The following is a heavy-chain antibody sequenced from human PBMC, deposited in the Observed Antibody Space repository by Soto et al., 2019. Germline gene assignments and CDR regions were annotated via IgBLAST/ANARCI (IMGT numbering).Heavy chain of an antibody. Sequence: GPGPRNTSETLSLTCSVSGGSISHYYWSWIRQSPGKGLEWIGYAYYSGSTDYNPSLKSRVTMAVDTSKNQVSLKLNSVTTADTAVYYCARDRSTYGGGGTGEVKENWFDPWGPGTLVTVSS. D-gene: IGHD3-3*02. CDR3: ARDRSTYGGGGTGEVKENWFDP. CDR2: AYYSGST. CDR1: GGSISHYY. V-gene: IGHV4-59*01. J-gene: IGHJ5*02.